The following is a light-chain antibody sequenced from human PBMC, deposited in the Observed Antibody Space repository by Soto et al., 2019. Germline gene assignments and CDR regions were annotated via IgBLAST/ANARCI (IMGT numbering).Light chain of an antibody. CDR2: PAS. J-gene: IGKJ4*01. CDR3: QQASTYPLT. V-gene: IGKV1-12*01. CDR1: QNVFTW. Sequence: DIQMTQSPSSVSASVGDRVTITCRASQNVFTWLAWYQQKPGKAPKLLMYPASSLQSGVPSRFSGSGSGTDFTLTISSLHPEDFATYYCQQASTYPLTFGGGTKVEIK.